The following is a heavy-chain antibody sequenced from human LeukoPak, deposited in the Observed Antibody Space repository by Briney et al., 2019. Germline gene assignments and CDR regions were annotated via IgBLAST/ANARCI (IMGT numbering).Heavy chain of an antibody. Sequence: GGSLRLSCAVSGFTFTNYWVTWVRQAPGKGLEWVANIKHDGSGPSYLDSVKGRFTISRDNARNSLSLQMSSLRAEDTAVYYCARAREITVSGTDYFDYWGQGTLVTVSS. CDR3: ARAREITVSGTDYFDY. J-gene: IGHJ4*02. CDR1: GFTFTNYW. V-gene: IGHV3-7*01. D-gene: IGHD6-19*01. CDR2: IKHDGSGP.